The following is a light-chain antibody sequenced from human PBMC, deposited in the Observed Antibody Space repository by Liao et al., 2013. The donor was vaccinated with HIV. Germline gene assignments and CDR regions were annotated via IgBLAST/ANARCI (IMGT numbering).Light chain of an antibody. Sequence: SYVLTQPPSVSVAPGKTARITCGGDNIGDKGVHWYQQKTGQAPTLVIYYDTNRPSGIPERFSGSNSGNTATLTISRVEAGDEADYYCQVWDTTSEHYVFGTGTKVTVL. CDR1: NIGDKG. CDR3: QVWDTTSEHYV. CDR2: YDT. J-gene: IGLJ1*01. V-gene: IGLV3-21*04.